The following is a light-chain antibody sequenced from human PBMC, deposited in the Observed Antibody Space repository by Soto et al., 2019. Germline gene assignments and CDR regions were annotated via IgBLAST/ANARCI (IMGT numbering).Light chain of an antibody. CDR3: LQHYNFPRT. Sequence: AIQMTQSPSSLSASVGDRVTISCRASQDIRKDLSWYQQKSGKAPKLLIYAASSLQSGVPSRFSGSGSGTDFTLTISSLQPEDFATYYCLQHYNFPRTFGQGTKVEIK. CDR2: AAS. V-gene: IGKV1-6*01. J-gene: IGKJ1*01. CDR1: QDIRKD.